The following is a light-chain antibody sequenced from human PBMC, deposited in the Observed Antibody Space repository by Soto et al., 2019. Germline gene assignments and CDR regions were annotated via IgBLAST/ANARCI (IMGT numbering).Light chain of an antibody. J-gene: IGKJ1*01. CDR1: QSISSW. Sequence: DIQMTQSPSTLSASVGDRVTITCRASQSISSWLAWYQQKPGKAPKLLISDASSLESGVPSRFSCDRSGTEFTLTINSLHPEDVATYFCQQFSSYWTFGQGTRVEIK. CDR2: DAS. V-gene: IGKV1-5*01. CDR3: QQFSSYWT.